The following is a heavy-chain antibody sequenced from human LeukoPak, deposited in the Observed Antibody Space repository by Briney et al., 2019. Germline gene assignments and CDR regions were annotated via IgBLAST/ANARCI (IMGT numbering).Heavy chain of an antibody. D-gene: IGHD2-21*02. V-gene: IGHV3-74*01. CDR1: GLTFSSYW. Sequence: GGSLRLSCAASGLTFSSYWMHWVRQAPGKGLVWVSRINNDGSSTSHADSVKGRFTISRDNAKNTLYLQMSSLRAEDTAVYYCARPVCGGDCYPYDYWGQGTLVTVSS. J-gene: IGHJ4*02. CDR3: ARPVCGGDCYPYDY. CDR2: INNDGSST.